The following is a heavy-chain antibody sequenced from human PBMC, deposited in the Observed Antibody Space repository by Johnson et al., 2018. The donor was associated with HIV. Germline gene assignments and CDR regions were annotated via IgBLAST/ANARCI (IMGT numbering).Heavy chain of an antibody. CDR2: INHDVSAI. Sequence: EVQLVESGGDFVQPGGSLRLSCIGSGFTFSHNWMSWVRQAPGKGPEWVANINHDVSAIHYVDSVKGRFTISRDNAKRSLFLQMNSLRVEDTAVYFCGSLGDGHQKGAFEIWGHGTMVTVSS. J-gene: IGHJ3*02. CDR1: GFTFSHNW. CDR3: GSLGDGHQKGAFEI. D-gene: IGHD3-16*01. V-gene: IGHV3-7*01.